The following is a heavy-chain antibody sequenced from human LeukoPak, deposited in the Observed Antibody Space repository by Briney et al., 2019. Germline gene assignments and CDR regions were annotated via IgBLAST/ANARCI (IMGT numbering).Heavy chain of an antibody. J-gene: IGHJ4*02. CDR2: ISGRGVST. D-gene: IGHD4-17*01. V-gene: IGHV3-23*01. CDR1: GFTFRSYG. CDR3: AKGRDYGDYGVDY. Sequence: GESLRLSCAASGFTFRSYGMSRVRQAPGKGLEWVSAISGRGVSTYHADSVKGRFTISRDNSKNTLYLEMNTLRAEDTAVYYCAKGRDYGDYGVDYWGQGTLVTVSS.